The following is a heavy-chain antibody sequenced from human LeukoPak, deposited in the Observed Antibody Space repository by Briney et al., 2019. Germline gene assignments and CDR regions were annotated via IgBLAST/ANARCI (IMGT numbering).Heavy chain of an antibody. Sequence: GASVKVSCKASGYTFTGYYMHWVRQAPGQGLEWMGIINPSGGSTSYAQKFQGRVTMTRDMSTSTVYMELSSLRSEDTAVYYCARVWGSGYYHFDYWGQGTLVTVSS. CDR1: GYTFTGYY. V-gene: IGHV1-46*01. D-gene: IGHD3-22*01. J-gene: IGHJ4*02. CDR2: INPSGGST. CDR3: ARVWGSGYYHFDY.